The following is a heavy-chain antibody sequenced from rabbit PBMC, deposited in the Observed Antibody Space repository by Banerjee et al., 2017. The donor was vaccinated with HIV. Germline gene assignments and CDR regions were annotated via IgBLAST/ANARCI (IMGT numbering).Heavy chain of an antibody. Sequence: QEQLVESGGGLVQPEGSLTLTCTASGSTLTRYYICWVRQAPGKGLEWIACINTSSGSTVYATWAKGRFTISRTSSTTVTLQMTSLTAADTASYFCARDLAGVIGWNFNLWGPGTLVTVS. CDR1: GSTLTRYY. V-gene: IGHV1S45*01. CDR2: INTSSGST. CDR3: ARDLAGVIGWNFNL. D-gene: IGHD4-1*01. J-gene: IGHJ4*01.